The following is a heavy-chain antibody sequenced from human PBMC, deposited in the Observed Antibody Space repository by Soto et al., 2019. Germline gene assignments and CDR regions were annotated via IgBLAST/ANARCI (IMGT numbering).Heavy chain of an antibody. CDR2: AYYSGTT. CDR1: GASFSGSY. CDR3: AVWSALTQYYFDS. V-gene: IGHV4-59*13. D-gene: IGHD3-3*01. Sequence: GPGPGCSSETLSLTCAVSGASFSGSYWSWIRQPPGKGLEWIGYAYYSGTTVYNPSLKSRVSISVDTSKKHVSLRLNSVTAADTAVYYCAVWSALTQYYFDSWGHGTLVTVSS. J-gene: IGHJ4*01.